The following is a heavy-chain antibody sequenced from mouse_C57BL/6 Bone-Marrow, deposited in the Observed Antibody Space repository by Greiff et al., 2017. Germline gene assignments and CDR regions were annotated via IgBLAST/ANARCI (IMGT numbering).Heavy chain of an antibody. CDR2: IYPRSGNT. D-gene: IGHD2-2*01. CDR3: ARKKIYGYILDY. CDR1: GYTFTSYG. V-gene: IGHV1-81*01. J-gene: IGHJ2*01. Sequence: QVQLQQSGAELARPGASVKLSCKASGYTFTSYGISWVKQRTGQGLEWIGEIYPRSGNTYYNEKFKGKATLTADKSSSTAYMELRSLTSEDSAVYVCARKKIYGYILDYWGQGTTLTVSS.